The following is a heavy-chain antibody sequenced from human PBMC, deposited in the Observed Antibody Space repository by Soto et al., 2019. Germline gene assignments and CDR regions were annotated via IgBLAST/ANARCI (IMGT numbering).Heavy chain of an antibody. Sequence: GGSLRLSCAASGFTVSSKYMSWVRQAPGKGLEWVSLIQSGGPTYYADSVKGRFTISRDTSENTLHLQMDSLRAEDTAVYYCARYCSGGICYGGGLDYWGQGTLVTVSS. V-gene: IGHV3-66*01. CDR1: GFTVSSKY. CDR3: ARYCSGGICYGGGLDY. J-gene: IGHJ4*02. D-gene: IGHD2-15*01. CDR2: IQSGGPT.